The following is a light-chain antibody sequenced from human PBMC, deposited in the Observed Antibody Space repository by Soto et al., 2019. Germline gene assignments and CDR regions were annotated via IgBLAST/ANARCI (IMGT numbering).Light chain of an antibody. CDR2: DAS. CDR3: QKYNSFWT. V-gene: IGKV1-5*01. J-gene: IGKJ1*01. CDR1: QTISNW. Sequence: DIPMTQSPSTLSATIGYRVTISCRASQTISNWLAWYQQKPGKAPKLLIYDASSLESGVPSRFSGSGSGTEFTLTISSLQTEDFATYSCQKYNSFWTFGPGTKVDIK.